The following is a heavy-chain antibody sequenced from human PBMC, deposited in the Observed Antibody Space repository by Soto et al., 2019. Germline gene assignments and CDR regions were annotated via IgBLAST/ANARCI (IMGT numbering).Heavy chain of an antibody. CDR2: IYYSGST. V-gene: IGHV4-61*01. Sequence: PSETLSLTCTVSGGSVSSGSYYWSWIRQPPGKGLEWIGYIYYSGSTNYNPSLKSRVTISVDTSKNQFSLKLSSVTAADTAVYYCARVLESRRASGSSIAGGYGMDVWGQGTTVTVSS. D-gene: IGHD6-6*01. J-gene: IGHJ6*02. CDR3: ARVLESRRASGSSIAGGYGMDV. CDR1: GGSVSSGSYY.